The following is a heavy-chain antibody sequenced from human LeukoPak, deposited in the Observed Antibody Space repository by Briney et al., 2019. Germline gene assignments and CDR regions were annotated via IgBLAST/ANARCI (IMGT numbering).Heavy chain of an antibody. CDR3: ANPYI. J-gene: IGHJ3*02. Sequence: GSLRLSFVSSGFTFTIYSMNWVRQAPGKGLEWVSSITSSSGNIYYADSVKGRFTISRDNAKNSLYLQMNSLRAEDTAVCYCANPYIWGQGTMVTVSS. V-gene: IGHV3-21*01. CDR2: ITSSSGNI. D-gene: IGHD1-14*01. CDR1: GFTFTIYS.